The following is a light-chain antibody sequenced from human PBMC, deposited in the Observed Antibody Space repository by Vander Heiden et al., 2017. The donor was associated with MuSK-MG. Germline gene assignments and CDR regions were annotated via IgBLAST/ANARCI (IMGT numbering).Light chain of an antibody. CDR1: RSVAYY. CDR2: AAS. Sequence: DIQMTQSPSSLSASVGDRVTITCRASRSVAYYLNWYQQTPGKAPKLLIYAASTLYSGVPSRFSGSGSGTDFSLTITNLQPEDFATYYCQQSDSAASFGQGTKLEI. J-gene: IGKJ2*01. V-gene: IGKV1-39*01. CDR3: QQSDSAAS.